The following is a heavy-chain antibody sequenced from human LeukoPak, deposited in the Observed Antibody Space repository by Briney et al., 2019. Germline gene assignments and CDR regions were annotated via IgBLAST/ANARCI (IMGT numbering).Heavy chain of an antibody. CDR2: ISSSSSYI. Sequence: GGSLRLSCAASGFTFSSYSMNWVRQAPGKGLEWVSSISSSSSYIYYADSVKGRFSISRDNAKNSLYLQMNSLSAEDTAVYYCAGERGVGEFYWGQGTLVTVSS. J-gene: IGHJ4*02. D-gene: IGHD3-10*01. CDR1: GFTFSSYS. CDR3: AGERGVGEFY. V-gene: IGHV3-21*01.